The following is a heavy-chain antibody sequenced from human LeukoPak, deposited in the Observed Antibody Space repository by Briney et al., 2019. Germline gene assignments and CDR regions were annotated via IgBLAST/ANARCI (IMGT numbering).Heavy chain of an antibody. Sequence: GGSLRLSCAASGFTFSSYSMNWVRQAPGKGLEWVSSISSSSSYIYYADSVKGRFTISRDNAKNSLYLQMNSLRAEDTAVYYCATVPAAGNKAFDIWGQGTMVTVSS. CDR3: ATVPAAGNKAFDI. CDR1: GFTFSSYS. V-gene: IGHV3-21*01. D-gene: IGHD6-13*01. J-gene: IGHJ3*02. CDR2: ISSSSSYI.